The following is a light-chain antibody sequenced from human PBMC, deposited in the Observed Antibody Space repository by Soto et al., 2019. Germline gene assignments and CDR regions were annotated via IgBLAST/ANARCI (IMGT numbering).Light chain of an antibody. CDR2: GAS. CDR1: QFVRSN. V-gene: IGKV3-15*01. J-gene: IGKJ4*01. CDR3: HQYNTWPLT. Sequence: EIVMTQSPATLSVSPGDRVTLSCRASQFVRSNSAWYQQKPAQAPRLLIYGASLRATGIPARFSGSGYGTEFTLTISSLQSEDFAVYYCHQYNTWPLTFGGGTKV.